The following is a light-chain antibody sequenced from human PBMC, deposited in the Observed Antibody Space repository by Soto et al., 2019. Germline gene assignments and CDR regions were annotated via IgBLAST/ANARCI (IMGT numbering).Light chain of an antibody. CDR1: QSISSW. J-gene: IGKJ1*01. Sequence: DIQMTQSPSTLSASVGDRVTITCRASQSISSWLAWYQQKPGKAPKILIYKASSLESEVPSRFSGSGSGTEFTLTISSLQPDDFATYYCQHYNCYPWTFGQGTKVESK. CDR3: QHYNCYPWT. CDR2: KAS. V-gene: IGKV1-5*03.